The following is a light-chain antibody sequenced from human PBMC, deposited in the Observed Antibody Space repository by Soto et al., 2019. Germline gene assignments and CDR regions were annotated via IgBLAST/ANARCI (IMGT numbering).Light chain of an antibody. CDR3: SVWDDSLDGRV. V-gene: IGLV1-44*01. Sequence: QSVLTQPPSVSGTPGQRVTISCSGSRSNIGSNAVNWYQQFPGTAPKLLIYRNNQRPSGVPDRFSGSKSGTSASLAISGLRSEDEADYYCSVWDDSLDGRVFGGGTKVTVL. CDR2: RNN. CDR1: RSNIGSNA. J-gene: IGLJ3*02.